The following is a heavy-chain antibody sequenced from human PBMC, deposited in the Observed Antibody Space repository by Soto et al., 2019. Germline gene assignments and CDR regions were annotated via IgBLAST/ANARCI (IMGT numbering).Heavy chain of an antibody. D-gene: IGHD5-12*01. CDR1: GGTFSSYA. CDR2: IIPIFGTA. J-gene: IGHJ4*02. Sequence: QVQLVQSGAEVKKPGSSVKVSCKASGGTFSSYAISWVRQAPGQGLEWMGGIIPIFGTANYAQKFQGRVTITADESTSTAYMELSSLRSEDTALYYWARAGSGYENWYYFDYWGQGTLVTVSS. CDR3: ARAGSGYENWYYFDY. V-gene: IGHV1-69*01.